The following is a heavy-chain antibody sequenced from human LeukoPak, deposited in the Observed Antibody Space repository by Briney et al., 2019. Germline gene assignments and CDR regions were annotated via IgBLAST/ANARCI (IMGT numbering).Heavy chain of an antibody. D-gene: IGHD6-6*01. CDR1: GYTFTSYY. CDR3: ARDSSPIAARVWFDP. Sequence: ASVKVSCKASGYTFTSYYMHWVRQAPGQGLEWMGWINPNSGGTNYAQKFQGRVTMTRDTSISTAYMELSRLRSDDTAVYYCARDSSPIAARVWFDPWGQGTLVTVSS. J-gene: IGHJ5*02. CDR2: INPNSGGT. V-gene: IGHV1-2*02.